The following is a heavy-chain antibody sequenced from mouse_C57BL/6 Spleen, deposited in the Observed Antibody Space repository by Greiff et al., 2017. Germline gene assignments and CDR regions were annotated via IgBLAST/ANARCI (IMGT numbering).Heavy chain of an antibody. J-gene: IGHJ4*01. Sequence: QVQLQQPGAELVKPGASVKLSCKASGYTFTSYWMQWVKQRPGQGLEWIGEIDPSDSYTNYNQKFKGKATLTVDTSSSTAYVQLSSLTSEDSAVYYCARSTTVGYAMDYWGQGTSVTVSS. CDR2: IDPSDSYT. D-gene: IGHD1-1*01. CDR3: ARSTTVGYAMDY. CDR1: GYTFTSYW. V-gene: IGHV1-50*01.